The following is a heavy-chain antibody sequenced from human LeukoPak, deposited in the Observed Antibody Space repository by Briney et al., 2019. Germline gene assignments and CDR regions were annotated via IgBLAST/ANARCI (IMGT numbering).Heavy chain of an antibody. D-gene: IGHD6-13*01. J-gene: IGHJ3*02. Sequence: GGSLRLSCAASGFTFSNYSMNWVRQAPGKGLEWVSSISSSSSYIYYADSVKGRFTISRDNAKNSLYLQMNSLRAEDTAVYYCAGAAAGYDAFDIWGQGTMVTVSS. CDR1: GFTFSNYS. CDR2: ISSSSSYI. V-gene: IGHV3-21*01. CDR3: AGAAAGYDAFDI.